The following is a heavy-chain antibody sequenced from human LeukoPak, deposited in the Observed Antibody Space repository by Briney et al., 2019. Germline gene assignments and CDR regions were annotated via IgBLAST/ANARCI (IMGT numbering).Heavy chain of an antibody. J-gene: IGHJ4*02. Sequence: GGSLRLSCAASGFRFSSHPMNRVRQAPGKGLEWVSHISSDGNTEYYVDAPRGRFTMSRDNAKNSLFLQINSLRAEDTAVYYCARDSLDGPFVISLDSWGQGALVTVSS. D-gene: IGHD3-10*01. CDR2: ISSDGNTE. CDR1: GFRFSSHP. V-gene: IGHV3-48*03. CDR3: ARDSLDGPFVISLDS.